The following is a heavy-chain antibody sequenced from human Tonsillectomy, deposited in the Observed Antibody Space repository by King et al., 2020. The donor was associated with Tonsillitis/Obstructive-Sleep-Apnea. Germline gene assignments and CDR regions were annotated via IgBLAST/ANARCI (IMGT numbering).Heavy chain of an antibody. Sequence: VQLQESGPGLVKPSDTLSLTCAVSGYSISSSSWWGWIRQPPGKGLEWSGNIYYSGSIYYNPSLESRVTMSVDTSKNQFPLKLSSVTAVDTAVYYCARIAGWPLYSYYMDVWGKGTTVTVSS. V-gene: IGHV4-28*05. CDR2: IYYSGSI. D-gene: IGHD6-19*01. J-gene: IGHJ6*03. CDR3: ARIAGWPLYSYYMDV. CDR1: GYSISSSSW.